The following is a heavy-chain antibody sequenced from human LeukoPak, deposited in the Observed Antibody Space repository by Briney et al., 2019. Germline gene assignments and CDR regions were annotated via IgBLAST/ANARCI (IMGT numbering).Heavy chain of an antibody. CDR2: INPNSGNT. V-gene: IGHV1-8*03. Sequence: ASVTVSCKASGYTFTSYDINWVRQATGQGLEWMGWINPNSGNTGYAQKFQGRVTITRNTSISTAYMELSSLRSEDTAVYYCARASSSWYGGHYYFDYWGQGTLVTVSS. CDR1: GYTFTSYD. J-gene: IGHJ4*02. CDR3: ARASSSWYGGHYYFDY. D-gene: IGHD6-13*01.